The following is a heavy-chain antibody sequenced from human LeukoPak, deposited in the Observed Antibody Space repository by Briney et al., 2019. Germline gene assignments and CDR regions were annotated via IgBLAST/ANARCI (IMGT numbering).Heavy chain of an antibody. V-gene: IGHV1-69*04. D-gene: IGHD3-3*01. J-gene: IGHJ4*02. CDR2: IIPILGIA. Sequence: GASVKVSCKASGGTFSSYAISWVRQAPGQGLEWMGRIIPILGIANYAQKFQGRVTITADKSTSTAYMELSSLRSEDTAVYYCARSGGLRFLEWLLPYWGQGTLVTVSS. CDR1: GGTFSSYA. CDR3: ARSGGLRFLEWLLPY.